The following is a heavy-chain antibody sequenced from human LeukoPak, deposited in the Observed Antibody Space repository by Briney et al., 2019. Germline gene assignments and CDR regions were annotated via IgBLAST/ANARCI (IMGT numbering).Heavy chain of an antibody. CDR2: ISGSGGST. CDR1: GFTFSSYA. D-gene: IGHD2-2*01. Sequence: GASLRLSCAASGFTFSSYAMSWVRQAPGKGPEWVSAISGSGGSTYYADSVKGRFTISRDNSKNTLYLQMNSLRAEDTAVYYCAKDLSITRDYFDYWGQGTLVTVSS. V-gene: IGHV3-23*01. J-gene: IGHJ4*02. CDR3: AKDLSITRDYFDY.